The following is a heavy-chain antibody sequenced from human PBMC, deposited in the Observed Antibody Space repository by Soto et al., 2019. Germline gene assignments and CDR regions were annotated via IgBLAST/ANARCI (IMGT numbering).Heavy chain of an antibody. Sequence: WETLSLTCTFSVVSINNYYWTCIRHPPGKRLEWIGAIYYTGSTTYNPSLRSRVTFSVDTSKNQFSLSLTSVTAADTAVYFCPKLVFVGQLEYWVHVTLFTVS. CDR2: IYYTGST. J-gene: IGHJ4*01. CDR3: PKLVFVGQLEY. V-gene: IGHV4-59*08. D-gene: IGHD2-2*01. CDR1: VVSINNYY.